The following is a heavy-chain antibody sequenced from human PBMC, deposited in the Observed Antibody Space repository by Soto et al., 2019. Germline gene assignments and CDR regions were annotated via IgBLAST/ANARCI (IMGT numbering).Heavy chain of an antibody. CDR2: IYDSGST. J-gene: IGHJ5*02. Sequence: SETLSLTCTVSDGSISSSYWSWIRQPPGKGLEWIGYIYDSGSTYYNSSLKSRVTMSVDTSKNQFSLKLSSVTAADTAVYYCARAYCSGGSCWAWSNWFAPWGQGTLVTVSS. V-gene: IGHV4-59*08. CDR1: DGSISSSY. D-gene: IGHD2-15*01. CDR3: ARAYCSGGSCWAWSNWFAP.